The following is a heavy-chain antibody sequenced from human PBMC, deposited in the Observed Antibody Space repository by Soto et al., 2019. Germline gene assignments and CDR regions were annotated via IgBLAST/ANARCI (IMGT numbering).Heavy chain of an antibody. D-gene: IGHD3-22*01. CDR1: GGSVSSGSYC. J-gene: IGHJ4*02. CDR2: IYYSGST. CDR3: ARAGYYDSSGYPLFDY. Sequence: PSETLSLTCTVSGGSVSSGSYCWSWIRQPPGKGLEWIGYIYYSGSTNYNPSLKSRVTISVDTSKNQFSLKLSSVTAADTAVYYCARAGYYDSSGYPLFDYWGQGTQVTLSS. V-gene: IGHV4-61*01.